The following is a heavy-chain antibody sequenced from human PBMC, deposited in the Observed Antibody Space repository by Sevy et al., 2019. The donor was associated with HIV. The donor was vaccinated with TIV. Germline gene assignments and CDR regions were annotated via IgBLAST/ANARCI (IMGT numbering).Heavy chain of an antibody. Sequence: SETLSLTCAVYGGSFSGYYWSWIRQPPGKGLEWIGEINHSGSTNYNPSLKSRVTISVDTSKNQFPLKLSSVTAADTAVYYCARGRGYYDSSSWGFYYYGMDVWGQGTTVTVSS. CDR3: ARGRGYYDSSSWGFYYYGMDV. D-gene: IGHD3-22*01. CDR2: INHSGST. J-gene: IGHJ6*02. CDR1: GGSFSGYY. V-gene: IGHV4-34*01.